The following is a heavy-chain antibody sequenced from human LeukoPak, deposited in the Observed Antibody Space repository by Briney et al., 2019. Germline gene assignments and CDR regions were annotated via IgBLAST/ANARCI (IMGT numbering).Heavy chain of an antibody. V-gene: IGHV3-23*01. Sequence: QPGGSLRLSCTASGFTFSTYAMSWVRQAPGKGLEWVSGISGSGGTTYYADSVKGRFTISRDNSKNTLYLQMDSLRAEDTAVYHCAKSYYYGSGSYSRNNWFDPWGQGTLVTVSS. CDR1: GFTFSTYA. J-gene: IGHJ5*02. CDR2: ISGSGGTT. CDR3: AKSYYYGSGSYSRNNWFDP. D-gene: IGHD3-10*01.